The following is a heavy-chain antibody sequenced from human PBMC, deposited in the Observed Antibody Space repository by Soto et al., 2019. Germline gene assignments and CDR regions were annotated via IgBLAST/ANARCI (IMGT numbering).Heavy chain of an antibody. CDR3: ARDRLMTTSAFWSEP. D-gene: IGHD4-4*01. V-gene: IGHV1-46*01. CDR2: INPSGGST. CDR1: GYTCTSYY. Sequence: VASVKVSCKASGYTCTSYYRHWVRQAPAQGLEWMGIINPSGGSTSYAQKFQGRVTMTRDTSTSTVYMELSSLRSEDTAVYYCARDRLMTTSAFWSEPWGQVTLVTVSS. J-gene: IGHJ5*02.